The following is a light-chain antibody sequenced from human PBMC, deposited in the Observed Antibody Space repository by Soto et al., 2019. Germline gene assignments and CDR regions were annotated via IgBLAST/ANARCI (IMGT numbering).Light chain of an antibody. V-gene: IGKV3-15*01. CDR2: GAS. CDR1: ESVTIN. CDR3: QQYKNWPLT. J-gene: IGKJ4*01. Sequence: ERVMTQSPAMLSVSPGERATLSCRASESVTINLAWYQQKRGQAPRLLIYGASTRATGIPARFSGSGSGTEFTLTISSLQSEDFAVYFCQQYKNWPLTFGGGTKVDIK.